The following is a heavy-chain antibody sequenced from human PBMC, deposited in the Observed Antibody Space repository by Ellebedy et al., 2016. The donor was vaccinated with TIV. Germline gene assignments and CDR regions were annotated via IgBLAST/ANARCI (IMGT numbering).Heavy chain of an antibody. V-gene: IGHV1-69*13. D-gene: IGHD2-15*01. CDR1: GRTFSSYA. Sequence: ASVKVSCTASGRTFSSYAISWVRQAPVQGLEWMGGIIPIFGTANYAQKFQGRVTITADESTSTVYMELSSLRSEDTAVYYCAREGYCSGGSCYDWFDPWGQGTLVTVSS. CDR2: IIPIFGTA. CDR3: AREGYCSGGSCYDWFDP. J-gene: IGHJ5*02.